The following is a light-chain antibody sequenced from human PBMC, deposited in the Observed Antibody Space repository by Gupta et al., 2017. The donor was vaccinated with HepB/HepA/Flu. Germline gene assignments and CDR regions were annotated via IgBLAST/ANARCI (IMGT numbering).Light chain of an antibody. CDR2: DAS. J-gene: IGKJ5*01. CDR1: QYVNIY. CDR3: QQRRSWPIT. V-gene: IGKV3-11*01. Sequence: EIVLTQSPGTLSLSPGERGTLSCRASQYVNIYLAWYQQKPGQAPRLLIYDASNRATGIPARFSGSGSGTDFTLTISSLEPEDFAVYYCQQRRSWPITFGQGTRLEIK.